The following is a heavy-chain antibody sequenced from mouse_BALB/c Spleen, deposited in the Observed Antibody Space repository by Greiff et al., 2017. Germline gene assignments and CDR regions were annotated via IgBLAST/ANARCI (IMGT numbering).Heavy chain of an antibody. Sequence: EVQLQQSGPDLVKPGASVKISCTASGYSFTGYYMHWVKQSHGKSLEWIGRVNPNNGGTSYNQKFKGKAILTVDKSSSIAYIEIRSLTSEESAVYYCARWSDYGGGWYFDDWGEGTTVTVSA. D-gene: IGHD2-4*01. V-gene: IGHV1-22*01. J-gene: IGHJ1*01. CDR2: VNPNNGGT. CDR3: ARWSDYGGGWYFDD. CDR1: GYSFTGYY.